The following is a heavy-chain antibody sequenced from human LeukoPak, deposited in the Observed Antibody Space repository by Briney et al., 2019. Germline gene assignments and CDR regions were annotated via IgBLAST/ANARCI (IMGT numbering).Heavy chain of an antibody. CDR2: ISYDGSNK. V-gene: IGHV3-30*04. Sequence: GGSLRLSCAASGFTFSSYAMHWVRQAPAKGLEWVAVISYDGSNKYYADSVKGRFTISRDNSKNTLYLQMNSLRAEDTAVYYCARDGDYGGGYYYYCGMDVWGKGTTVTVSS. CDR1: GFTFSSYA. D-gene: IGHD4-17*01. CDR3: ARDGDYGGGYYYYCGMDV. J-gene: IGHJ6*04.